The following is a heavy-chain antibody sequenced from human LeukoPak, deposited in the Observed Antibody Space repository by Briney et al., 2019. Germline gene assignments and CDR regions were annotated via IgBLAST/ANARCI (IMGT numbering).Heavy chain of an antibody. J-gene: IGHJ4*02. D-gene: IGHD3-10*01. V-gene: IGHV1-46*01. CDR2: INPSGGST. Sequence: ASVKVSCKASGYTITSYYMHWVRQAPGQGLEWMGIINPSGGSTSYAQKFQGRVTMTRDTSTSTVYMELSSLRSEDTAVYYCARAQSLWFGELFPFDYWGQGTLVTVSS. CDR1: GYTITSYY. CDR3: ARAQSLWFGELFPFDY.